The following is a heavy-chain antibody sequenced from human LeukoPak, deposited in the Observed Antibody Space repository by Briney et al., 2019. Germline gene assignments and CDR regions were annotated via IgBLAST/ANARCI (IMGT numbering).Heavy chain of an antibody. CDR3: AKGGEDYYYYMDV. CDR1: GFTFSSYA. CDR2: ISGSGGST. J-gene: IGHJ6*03. D-gene: IGHD3-10*01. Sequence: PGGSLRLSCAASGFTFSSYAMSWVRQAPGKGLEWVSAISGSGGSTYYADSVKGRFTISRDNSKNTLYLQMNSLRAEDTAVYYRAKGGEDYYYYMDVWGKGTTVTVSS. V-gene: IGHV3-23*01.